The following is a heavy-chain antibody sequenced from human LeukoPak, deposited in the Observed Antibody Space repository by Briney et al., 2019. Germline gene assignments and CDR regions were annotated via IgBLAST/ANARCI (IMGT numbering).Heavy chain of an antibody. CDR1: GFTFDDYG. D-gene: IGHD3-22*01. CDR2: INWNGGST. V-gene: IGHV3-20*04. CDR3: ARDRFLSSDYYDSSGYSEPMPSDYYYMDV. J-gene: IGHJ6*03. Sequence: PGGSLRLSCAASGFTFDDYGMSWVRQAPGKGLEWVSGINWNGGSTGYADSVKGRFTISRDNAKNSLYLQMNSLRAEDTALYYCARDRFLSSDYYDSSGYSEPMPSDYYYMDVWGKGTTVTVSS.